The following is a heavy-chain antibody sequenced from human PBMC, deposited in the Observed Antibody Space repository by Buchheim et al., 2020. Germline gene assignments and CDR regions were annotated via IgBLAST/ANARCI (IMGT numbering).Heavy chain of an antibody. CDR2: ISYDGSNK. D-gene: IGHD6-6*01. J-gene: IGHJ6*03. V-gene: IGHV3-30*18. CDR1: GFTFSSYG. CDR3: AKDRLTDYYYYYMDV. Sequence: QVQLVESGGGVVQPGRSLRLSCAASGFTFSSYGMHWVRQAPGKGLEWVAVISYDGSNKYYADSVKGRFTISRDNSKNTLSLQMNSLRAEDTAVYYCAKDRLTDYYYYYMDVWGKGTT.